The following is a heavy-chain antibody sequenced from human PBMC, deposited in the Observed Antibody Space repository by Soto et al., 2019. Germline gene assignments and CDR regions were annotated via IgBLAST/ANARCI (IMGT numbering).Heavy chain of an antibody. CDR1: GGTFSSYT. V-gene: IGHV1-69*02. CDR2: IIPILGIA. J-gene: IGHJ3*02. D-gene: IGHD6-6*01. Sequence: GASVKVSCKASGGTFSSYTISWVRQAPGQGLEWMGRIIPILGIANYAQKFQGRVTITADKSTSTAYMELSSLRSEDTAVYYCARLQAFHGSSSAMGGDDAFDIWGQGTMVTVSS. CDR3: ARLQAFHGSSSAMGGDDAFDI.